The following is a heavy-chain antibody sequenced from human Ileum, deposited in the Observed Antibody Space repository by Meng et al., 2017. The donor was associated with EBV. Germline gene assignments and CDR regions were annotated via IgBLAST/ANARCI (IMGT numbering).Heavy chain of an antibody. Sequence: QLQLQASGPGLVKPSGTLSCISAVSGGSMNTDYWGSGVRQSPGEGLEWIGEIHHSGITNYNASLRSRVDMSIDKSKNQVSFNLRSATAADTAVYYCARGVDYHWGYWGQGSLVTVSS. J-gene: IGHJ4*02. V-gene: IGHV4-4*02. CDR3: ARGVDYHWGY. D-gene: IGHD3-16*01. CDR2: IHHSGIT. CDR1: GGSMNTDYW.